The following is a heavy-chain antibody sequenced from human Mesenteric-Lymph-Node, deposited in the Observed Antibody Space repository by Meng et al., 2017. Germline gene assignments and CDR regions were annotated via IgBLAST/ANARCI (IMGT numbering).Heavy chain of an antibody. CDR3: ARHPQFGTTMIEY. Sequence: QVPLQESGPGLVQPSETLSLTCTVSGGSISGYYWSWIRQPPGKELEWIGYIHYSGSTNYKPSLKSRVTISVDTSKNQFSLKLSSVTAADTAVYYCARHPQFGTTMIEYWGQGTLVTVSS. CDR2: IHYSGST. J-gene: IGHJ4*02. D-gene: IGHD1-7*01. V-gene: IGHV4-59*08. CDR1: GGSISGYY.